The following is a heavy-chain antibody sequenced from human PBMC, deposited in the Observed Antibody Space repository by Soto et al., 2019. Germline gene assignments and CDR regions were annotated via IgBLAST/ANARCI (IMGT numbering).Heavy chain of an antibody. Sequence: EVQLVESGGGLVQPGGSLRLSCAASGINVSTNPMSWVRQAPEKGLEWVSVIYTGGGTHYADSVKGRFTISIDNSKNTVNLQMNSLRPEDTAVYYCARDVSGHWGQGTLVTVSS. J-gene: IGHJ4*02. CDR1: GINVSTNP. CDR3: ARDVSGH. V-gene: IGHV3-66*01. CDR2: IYTGGGT.